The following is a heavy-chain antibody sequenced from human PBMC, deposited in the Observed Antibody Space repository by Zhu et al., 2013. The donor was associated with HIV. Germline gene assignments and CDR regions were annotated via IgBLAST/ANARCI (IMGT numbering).Heavy chain of an antibody. D-gene: IGHD6-13*01. CDR1: GGTFSSYA. J-gene: IGHJ6*02. V-gene: IGHV1-69*01. CDR2: IIPIFGTA. CDR3: ARDNLRTAAAGDYYYYGMDV. Sequence: QVQLVQSGAEVKKPGSSVKVSCKASGGTFSSYAISWVRQAPGQGLEWMGGIIPIFGTANYAQKFQGRVTITADESTSTAYMELSSLRSEDTAVYYCARDNLRTAAAGDYYYYGMDVWGQGTTVTVSS.